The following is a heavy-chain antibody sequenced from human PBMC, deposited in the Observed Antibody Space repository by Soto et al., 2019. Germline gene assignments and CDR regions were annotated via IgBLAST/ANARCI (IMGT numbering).Heavy chain of an antibody. CDR2: IIPVFGTA. V-gene: IGHV1-69*13. J-gene: IGHJ6*02. Sequence: SAKVSCKASGGSLGNYGISWARQAPGQGLEWMGGIIPVFGTANYAQKFQGRVTITADESTNIVYMDVTSLRSEDTAVYYCARGDATKIVVTTYYAMDVWGQGTTVTVSS. D-gene: IGHD4-17*01. CDR1: GGSLGNYG. CDR3: ARGDATKIVVTTYYAMDV.